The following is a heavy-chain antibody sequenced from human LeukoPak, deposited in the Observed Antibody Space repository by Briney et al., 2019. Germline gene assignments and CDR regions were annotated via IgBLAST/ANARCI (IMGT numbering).Heavy chain of an antibody. V-gene: IGHV3-30*02. CDR1: GFTFSSYG. Sequence: PGGSLRLSCAASGFTFSSYGMRWVRQAPGKGLEWVAFIRYDGSNKYYADSVKSRFTISRDNSKNTLYLQRYSSRAEEAAVYYCAGSSSGWYGEIWFDPWGQGTLVTVSS. CDR2: IRYDGSNK. J-gene: IGHJ5*02. D-gene: IGHD6-19*01. CDR3: AGSSSGWYGEIWFDP.